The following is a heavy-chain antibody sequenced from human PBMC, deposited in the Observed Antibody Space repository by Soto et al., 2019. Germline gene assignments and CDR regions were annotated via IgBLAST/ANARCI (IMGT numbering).Heavy chain of an antibody. J-gene: IGHJ6*02. D-gene: IGHD6-13*01. Sequence: XVKVSGKASGGTFSSYAISWVRHAPGQGLEWMGGIIPIFGTANYAQKFQGRVTITADESTSTAYMELSSLRSEDTAVYYCARAIAAAGIYYYGMDVWGQGTTVTVSS. CDR2: IIPIFGTA. CDR3: ARAIAAAGIYYYGMDV. CDR1: GGTFSSYA. V-gene: IGHV1-69*13.